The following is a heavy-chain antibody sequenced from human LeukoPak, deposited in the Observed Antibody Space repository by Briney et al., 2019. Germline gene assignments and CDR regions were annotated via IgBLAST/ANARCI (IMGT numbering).Heavy chain of an antibody. CDR3: ASSSETTVVTDY. J-gene: IGHJ4*02. CDR2: IYYSGST. Sequence: SETLSLTCTVSGGSISSGGYYWSWIRQHPGKGLEWIGYIYYSGSTYYNPSLKSRVTISADTSKNQFSLKLSSVTAADTAVYYCASSSETTVVTDYWGQGTLLTLSS. CDR1: GGSISSGGYY. V-gene: IGHV4-31*03. D-gene: IGHD4-23*01.